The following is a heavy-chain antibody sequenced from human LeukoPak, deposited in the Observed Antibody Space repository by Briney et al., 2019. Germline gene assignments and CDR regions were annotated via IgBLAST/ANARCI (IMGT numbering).Heavy chain of an antibody. D-gene: IGHD3-10*01. CDR3: ARDRSLSSFGELFI. CDR1: GFTFRSYA. CDR2: VSYDGSNK. J-gene: IGHJ4*02. V-gene: IGHV3-30*10. Sequence: GRSLRLSCAASGFTFRSYAVHLVRQAPGRGLEWVAVVSYDGSNKYYTDSVRGRFTISRDNSKNTLYLQMNSLRAEDTALYYCARDRSLSSFGELFIWGQGTLVTVSS.